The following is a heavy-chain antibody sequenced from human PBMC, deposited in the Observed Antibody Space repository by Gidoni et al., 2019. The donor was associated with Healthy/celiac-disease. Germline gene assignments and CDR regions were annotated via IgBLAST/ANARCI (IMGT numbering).Heavy chain of an antibody. CDR2: ISSSSSYT. V-gene: IGHV3-11*06. J-gene: IGHJ5*02. CDR1: GFTFSDYY. CDR3: ARGVMYNWNSWEKGPDWFDP. D-gene: IGHD1-7*01. Sequence: QVQLVESGGGLVKPGGSLRLSCAASGFTFSDYYMSWIRQAPGKGLEWVSYISSSSSYTNYADSVKGRFTISRDNAKNSLYLQMNSLRAEDTAVYYCARGVMYNWNSWEKGPDWFDPWGQGTLVTVSS.